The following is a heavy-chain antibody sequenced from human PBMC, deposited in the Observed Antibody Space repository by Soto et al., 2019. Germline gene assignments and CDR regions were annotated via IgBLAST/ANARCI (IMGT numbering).Heavy chain of an antibody. V-gene: IGHV4-30-4*01. CDR1: GGSISSGDYY. J-gene: IGHJ4*02. CDR3: ARGPFDYGGNSFYFDY. Sequence: SETLSLTCTVSGGSISSGDYYWSWIRQPPGKGLEWIGYIYYSGSTYYNPSLKSRVTISVDTSKNQFSLKLSSVTAADTAVYYCARGPFDYGGNSFYFDYWGQGTLVTVS. D-gene: IGHD4-17*01. CDR2: IYYSGST.